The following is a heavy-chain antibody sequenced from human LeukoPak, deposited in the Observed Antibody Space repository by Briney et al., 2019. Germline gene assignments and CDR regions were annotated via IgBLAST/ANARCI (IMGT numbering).Heavy chain of an antibody. J-gene: IGHJ5*02. CDR3: AKDFGTSSSWFDP. D-gene: IGHD3-10*01. CDR2: ISSSGGKT. CDR1: GFTFNSYA. Sequence: GGSLRLSCAASGFTFNSYAVSWVRQAPGKGLVWVSVISSSGGKTYYADSVKGRFTISRDNSRNTLYLQMNSLRAEDTAVYYCAKDFGTSSSWFDPWGQGTLVTVSS. V-gene: IGHV3-23*01.